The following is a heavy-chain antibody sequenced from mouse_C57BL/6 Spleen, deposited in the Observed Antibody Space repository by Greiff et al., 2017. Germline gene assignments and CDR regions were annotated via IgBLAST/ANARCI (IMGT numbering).Heavy chain of an antibody. V-gene: IGHV1-82*01. Sequence: QVQLQQSGPELVKPGASVKISCKASGYAFSSSWLNWVKQRPGKGLEWIGRIYPGDGDTNYNGKFKGKATLTADKSSSTAYMQLSSLTSEDSAVYFCASPTVTRAMDYWGQGTSVTVSS. J-gene: IGHJ4*01. CDR1: GYAFSSSW. CDR2: IYPGDGDT. CDR3: ASPTVTRAMDY. D-gene: IGHD1-1*01.